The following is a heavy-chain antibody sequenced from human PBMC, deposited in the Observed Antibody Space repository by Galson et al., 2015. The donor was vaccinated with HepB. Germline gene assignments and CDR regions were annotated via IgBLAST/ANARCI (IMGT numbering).Heavy chain of an antibody. Sequence: SLRLSCAASGFTFSSYAMTWVRQAPGKGLEGVSAIDGGGSSTYYADSVKGRFTISRDNSKNTLYLQMNSLRADDTGIYYCAKDTPDRAGFVDYWGQGTLVTVSS. CDR3: AKDTPDRAGFVDY. V-gene: IGHV3-23*01. D-gene: IGHD3-10*01. CDR2: IDGGGSST. CDR1: GFTFSSYA. J-gene: IGHJ4*02.